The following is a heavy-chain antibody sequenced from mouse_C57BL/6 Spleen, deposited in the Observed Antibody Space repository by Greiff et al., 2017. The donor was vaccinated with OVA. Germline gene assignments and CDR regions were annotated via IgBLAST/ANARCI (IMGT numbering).Heavy chain of an antibody. J-gene: IGHJ1*03. Sequence: EVQVVESGGGLVQPGGSMKLSCAASGFTFSDAWMDWVRQSPEKGLEWVAEIRNKANNHATYYAESVKGRFTISRDDSKSSVYQQMNSLRAEDTGIYYCTSYGSSYDYWYFDVWGTGTTVTVSS. CDR3: TSYGSSYDYWYFDV. V-gene: IGHV6-6*01. CDR1: GFTFSDAW. D-gene: IGHD1-1*01. CDR2: IRNKANNHAT.